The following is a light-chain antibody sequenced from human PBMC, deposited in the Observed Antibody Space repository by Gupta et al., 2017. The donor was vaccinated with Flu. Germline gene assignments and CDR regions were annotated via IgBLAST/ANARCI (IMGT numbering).Light chain of an antibody. CDR3: QQSYSNPFT. V-gene: IGKV1-39*01. CDR1: QSISSN. Sequence: PSSLSASVGDTVTITCRASQSISSNLNWYQHKTGKAPNLLIFAASDLQSGVPSRFSGSGSGTDFKLTISSLQTEDFATYYCQQSYSNPFTCGPGTKVEI. J-gene: IGKJ3*01. CDR2: AAS.